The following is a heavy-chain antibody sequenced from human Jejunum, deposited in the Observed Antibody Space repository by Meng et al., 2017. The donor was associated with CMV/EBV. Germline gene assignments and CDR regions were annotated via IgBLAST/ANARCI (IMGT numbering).Heavy chain of an antibody. D-gene: IGHD2-2*01. CDR1: GSNLTCHA. V-gene: IGHV3-23*01. Sequence: LGSNLTCHALAWVGQAAGKGLGWVSIISVSGGSTYYAGYVKGRFTMTRDNSKNMLDLQMDSLRAEDTAIYYCAKDVAGVLAAAMNYWGQGTLVTVSS. CDR2: ISVSGGST. CDR3: AKDVAGVLAAAMNY. J-gene: IGHJ4*02.